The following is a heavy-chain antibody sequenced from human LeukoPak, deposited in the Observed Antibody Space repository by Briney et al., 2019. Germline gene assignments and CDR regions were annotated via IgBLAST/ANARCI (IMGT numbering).Heavy chain of an antibody. CDR2: IGPTGTDR. J-gene: IGHJ5*02. D-gene: IGHD4-11*01. CDR1: GFTFSSCG. Sequence: GGSLRLSCAASGFTFSSCGFNWVRQAPGKGLEWVSSIGPTGTDRYYADSVRGRFTISRDNAKNSMYLQMDSLRDEDTAVYCCARETTETYNWFDPWGQGTLVTVSS. CDR3: ARETTETYNWFDP. V-gene: IGHV3-21*01.